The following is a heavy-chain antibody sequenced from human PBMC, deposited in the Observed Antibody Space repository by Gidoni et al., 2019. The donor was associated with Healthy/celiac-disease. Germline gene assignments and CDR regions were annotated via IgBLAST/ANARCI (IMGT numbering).Heavy chain of an antibody. D-gene: IGHD2-21*02. J-gene: IGHJ2*01. CDR3: ARVLPIYCGGDCYYPHWYFDL. CDR2: ISSSSSYI. Sequence: EVQLVESGGGLVKPGGSLRLSCAASGFTFSSYSMNWGRQAPGKGLEWVSSISSSSSYIYYADSVKGRFTISRDNAKNSLYLQMNSLRAEDTAVYYCARVLPIYCGGDCYYPHWYFDLWGRGTLVTVSS. CDR1: GFTFSSYS. V-gene: IGHV3-21*01.